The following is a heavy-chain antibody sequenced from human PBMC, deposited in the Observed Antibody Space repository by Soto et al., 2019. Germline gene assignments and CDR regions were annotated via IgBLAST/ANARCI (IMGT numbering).Heavy chain of an antibody. CDR1: GFTFSSYS. V-gene: IGHV3-48*01. J-gene: IGHJ5*02. D-gene: IGHD3-10*01. Sequence: GGSLRLSCAASGFTFSSYSMNWVRQAPGKGLEWVSYISSSSSTIYYADSVKGRFTISRDNAKNSLYLQMNSLRAEDTAVYYCARSLSITMVRGVWTSSNWFDPWGQGTLVTVSS. CDR2: ISSSSSTI. CDR3: ARSLSITMVRGVWTSSNWFDP.